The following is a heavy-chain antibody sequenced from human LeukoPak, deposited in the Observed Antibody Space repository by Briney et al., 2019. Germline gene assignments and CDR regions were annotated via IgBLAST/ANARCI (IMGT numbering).Heavy chain of an antibody. CDR1: GFTFDDYG. Sequence: GGSLRLSCAASGFTFDDYGMSWVRQAPGKGLEWVSGINWNGGSTGYADSVKGRFTISRDNAKNSLYLQMNSLRAEDTALYYCARGVIAAQLPPYDYWGQGTLVTVSS. J-gene: IGHJ4*02. CDR2: INWNGGST. D-gene: IGHD6-13*01. CDR3: ARGVIAAQLPPYDY. V-gene: IGHV3-20*04.